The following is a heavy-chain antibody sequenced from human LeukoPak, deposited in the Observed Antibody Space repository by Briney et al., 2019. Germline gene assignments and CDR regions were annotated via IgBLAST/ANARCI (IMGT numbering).Heavy chain of an antibody. Sequence: GGSLRLSCAASGFTFSSYSMNWVRQAPGKGLEWVSSISSSSSYIYYADSAKGRFTISRDNAKNSLYLQMNSLRAEDTAVYYCARAAVRTNAFDIWGQGTMVTVSS. D-gene: IGHD4/OR15-4a*01. J-gene: IGHJ3*02. CDR1: GFTFSSYS. CDR3: ARAAVRTNAFDI. CDR2: ISSSSSYI. V-gene: IGHV3-21*01.